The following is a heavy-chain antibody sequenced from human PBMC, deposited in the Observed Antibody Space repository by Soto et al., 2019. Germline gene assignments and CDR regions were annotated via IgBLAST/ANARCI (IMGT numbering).Heavy chain of an antibody. D-gene: IGHD3-10*01. CDR1: GGSIDRSNYY. V-gene: IGHV4-39*01. J-gene: IGHJ4*02. CDR3: ARHFVAVVIKGWGY. CDR2: TYYNGNA. Sequence: SETLSLTCNVSGGSIDRSNYYWDWLRQPPGKGLEWIGTTYYNGNAYYNQSLKSRVSMSVDTSKNQFSLKLVSVTAADTVVYYCARHFVAVVIKGWGYWGQGTLVTVSS.